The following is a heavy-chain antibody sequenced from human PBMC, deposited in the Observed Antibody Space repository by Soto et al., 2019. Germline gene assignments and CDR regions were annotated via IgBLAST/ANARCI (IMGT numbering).Heavy chain of an antibody. CDR1: GGTFSSYA. CDR3: ARASSIAARDDAFDI. V-gene: IGHV1-69*10. Sequence: ASVKVSCKASGGTFSSYAISWVRLAPGQGLEWMGGIIPILGIANYAQKFQGRVTITADKSTSTAYMELSSLRSEDTAMYYCARASSIAARDDAFDIWGQGTMVTVSS. D-gene: IGHD6-6*01. J-gene: IGHJ3*02. CDR2: IIPILGIA.